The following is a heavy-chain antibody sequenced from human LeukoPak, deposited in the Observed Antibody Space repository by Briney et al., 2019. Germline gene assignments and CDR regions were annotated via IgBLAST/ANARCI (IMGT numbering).Heavy chain of an antibody. V-gene: IGHV3-21*01. CDR1: GFTVSSNY. CDR3: ARSAGGNYFDY. D-gene: IGHD2-8*02. Sequence: PGGSLRLSCAASGFTVSSNYMSWVRQAPGKGLEWVSSISSGTNYIFEADSVKGRFTVTKDTALNSLSLQMNSLRADDTAVYYCARSAGGNYFDYWDQGTLVTVSS. CDR2: ISSGTNYI. J-gene: IGHJ4*02.